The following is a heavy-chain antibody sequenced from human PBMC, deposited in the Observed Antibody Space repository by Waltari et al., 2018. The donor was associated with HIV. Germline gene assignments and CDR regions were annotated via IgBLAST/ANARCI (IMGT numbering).Heavy chain of an antibody. Sequence: QLQLHESGPGLVKPSETLSLTCTVSGESISTRNYYWGWVRQSPEKGLEWLASIYHSGATFYNPSLKSRVTISVDTSKSQFSLEVTPVTAADTALYYCARLSIFFGAGFFESWGQGVLVTVS. CDR3: ARLSIFFGAGFFES. V-gene: IGHV4-39*01. CDR1: GESISTRNYY. J-gene: IGHJ4*02. D-gene: IGHD3-10*01. CDR2: IYHSGAT.